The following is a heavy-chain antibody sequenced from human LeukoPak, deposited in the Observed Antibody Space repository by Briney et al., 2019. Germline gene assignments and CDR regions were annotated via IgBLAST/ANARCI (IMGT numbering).Heavy chain of an antibody. CDR3: ARAPRIAAWYFDL. CDR2: IYSGGST. Sequence: PGGSLRLSYAASGFTVSSNYMSWVRQAPGKGLEWVSVIYSGGSTYYADSVKGRFTISRDNSKNTLYLQMNSLRAEDTAVYYCARAPRIAAWYFDLWGRGTLVTVSS. D-gene: IGHD6-6*01. CDR1: GFTVSSNY. V-gene: IGHV3-66*01. J-gene: IGHJ2*01.